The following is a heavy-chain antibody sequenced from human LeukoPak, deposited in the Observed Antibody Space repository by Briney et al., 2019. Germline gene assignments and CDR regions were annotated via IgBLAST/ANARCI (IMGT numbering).Heavy chain of an antibody. CDR2: ISASDGNT. D-gene: IGHD2-21*02. J-gene: IGHJ4*02. Sequence: GSLRLSCAASGITIRSSGMSWVRQAPGKGLEWVSGISASDGNTYYADSVQGRFTISRDSSENTLYLQMNSLRADDTAIYYCARGQAYCGADCYSDWGQGTLVTVSS. V-gene: IGHV3-23*01. CDR3: ARGQAYCGADCYSD. CDR1: GITIRSSG.